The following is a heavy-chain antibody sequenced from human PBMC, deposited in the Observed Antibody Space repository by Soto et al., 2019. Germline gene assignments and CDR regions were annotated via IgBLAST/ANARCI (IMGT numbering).Heavy chain of an antibody. V-gene: IGHV4-39*01. CDR2: FYSGST. J-gene: IGHJ5*02. CDR1: GASISSRSSY. CDR3: ATTRGIAVGGSFDH. Sequence: KTXETLSLTCLVSGASISSRSSYWGWIRQPPGKGLEWVGTFYSGSTYNNPSLKSRVTISVDTSKNQFSLKLSSVAAEDTAIYYCATTRGIAVGGSFDHWGQGTLVTVYS. D-gene: IGHD6-13*01.